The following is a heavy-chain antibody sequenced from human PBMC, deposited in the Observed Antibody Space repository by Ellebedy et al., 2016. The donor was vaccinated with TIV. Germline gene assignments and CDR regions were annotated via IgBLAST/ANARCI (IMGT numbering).Heavy chain of an antibody. CDR3: ARFRVVPRGYYYMDV. Sequence: SVKVSCXASGGTFSSYAISWVRQAPGQGLEWMGGIIPIFGTANYAQKFQGRVTITADESTSTAYMELSSLRSEDTAVYYCARFRVVPRGYYYMDVWGKGTTVTVSS. CDR2: IIPIFGTA. J-gene: IGHJ6*03. CDR1: GGTFSSYA. D-gene: IGHD3-10*01. V-gene: IGHV1-69*13.